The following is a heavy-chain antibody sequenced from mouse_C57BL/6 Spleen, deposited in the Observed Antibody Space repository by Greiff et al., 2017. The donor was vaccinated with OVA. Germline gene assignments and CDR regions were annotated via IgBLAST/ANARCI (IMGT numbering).Heavy chain of an antibody. J-gene: IGHJ2*01. CDR3: ARERYYFDY. V-gene: IGHV5-9*01. CDR1: GFTFSSYT. Sequence: EVQLVESGGGLVKPGGSLKLSCAASGFTFSSYTMSWVRQTPEKRLEWVATISGGGGNTYYPDSVKGRFTISRDNAKTTLYLQMSSLRSEDAALYYCARERYYFDYWGQGTTLTVSS. CDR2: ISGGGGNT.